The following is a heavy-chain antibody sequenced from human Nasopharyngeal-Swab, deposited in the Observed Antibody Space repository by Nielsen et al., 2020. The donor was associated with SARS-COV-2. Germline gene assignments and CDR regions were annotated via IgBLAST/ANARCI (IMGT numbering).Heavy chain of an antibody. J-gene: IGHJ3*01. CDR2: ISGSSNTI. D-gene: IGHD3-3*01. Sequence: GESLKISCAASGFTFRAYYLSWIRQAPGKGLEWISYISGSSNTIYYADFASGRFTVSRDNARESLYLHMTSLRAEDTAIYYCATGGTTGEFYSGYSQDPFHVWGQGTLVTVSS. V-gene: IGHV3-11*01. CDR3: ATGGTTGEFYSGYSQDPFHV. CDR1: GFTFRAYY.